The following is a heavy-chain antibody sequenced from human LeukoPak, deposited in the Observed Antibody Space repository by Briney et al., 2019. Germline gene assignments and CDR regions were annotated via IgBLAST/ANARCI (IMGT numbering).Heavy chain of an antibody. V-gene: IGHV1-18*01. CDR3: ARDSEVTVTATFDY. CDR1: GYTFTSYG. D-gene: IGHD4-17*01. CDR2: ISAYNGNT. Sequence: ASVKVSCKASGYTFTSYGISWVRQAPGQGLEWMGWISAYNGNTNYAQKLQGRGTMTTDTSTSTAYMELRSLRSDDTAVYYCARDSEVTVTATFDYWGQGTLVTVSS. J-gene: IGHJ4*02.